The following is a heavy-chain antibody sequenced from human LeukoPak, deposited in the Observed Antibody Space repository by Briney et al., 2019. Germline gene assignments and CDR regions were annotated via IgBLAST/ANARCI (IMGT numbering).Heavy chain of an antibody. V-gene: IGHV3-30*03. CDR1: GFTFSSYG. CDR3: ARGHSSKWWVFDY. CDR2: ISYDGSNK. Sequence: GGSLRLSCAASGFTFSSYGMHWVRQAPGKGLEWVAVISYDGSNKYYADSVKGRFTISRDNSKNTLFLQMNSLRAEDTAVYYCARGHSSKWWVFDYWGKGTLVSASS. D-gene: IGHD6-13*01. J-gene: IGHJ4*02.